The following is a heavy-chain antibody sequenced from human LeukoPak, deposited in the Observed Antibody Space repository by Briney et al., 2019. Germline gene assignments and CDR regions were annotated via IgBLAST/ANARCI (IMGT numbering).Heavy chain of an antibody. Sequence: GASVKVSCKASGYTFTGYYMHWVRQAPGQGLEWMGWINPNSGGTNYAQKFQGRVTMTRDTSISTAYMELSRLRSDDTAVYYCARDNTVTNEWFDPWGQGTLVTVSS. CDR3: ARDNTVTNEWFDP. V-gene: IGHV1-2*02. D-gene: IGHD4-17*01. J-gene: IGHJ5*02. CDR1: GYTFTGYY. CDR2: INPNSGGT.